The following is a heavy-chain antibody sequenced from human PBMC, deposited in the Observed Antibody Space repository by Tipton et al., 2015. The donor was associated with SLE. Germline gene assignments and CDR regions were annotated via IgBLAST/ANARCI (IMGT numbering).Heavy chain of an antibody. Sequence: SLRLSCAASGFTFSGSWMTWVRQAPGKGLEWVSIIRSKAYSGATEYAASVQGRFAISRDDSRSIAYLQMNSLRIEDTGVYYCTRGSVVAAFTWDFDYWGQGTLVTVSS. CDR2: IRSKAYSGAT. CDR1: GFTFSGSW. CDR3: TRGSVVAAFTWDFDY. J-gene: IGHJ4*02. D-gene: IGHD2-15*01. V-gene: IGHV3-49*04.